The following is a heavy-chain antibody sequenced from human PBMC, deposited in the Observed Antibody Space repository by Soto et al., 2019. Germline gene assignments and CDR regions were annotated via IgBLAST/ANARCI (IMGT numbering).Heavy chain of an antibody. J-gene: IGHJ4*02. V-gene: IGHV3-53*01. CDR1: GFTVSNNY. CDR2: IYSGGYT. Sequence: EVQLVESGGGLIQPGGSLRLSCAVSGFTVSNNYMSWVRQAPGKGLEGVSVIYSGGYTAYGDSVKGRFTISRDNSKNTLYFQINSLGPDTTAWYYGARQRGGGGYWGQGTLVTVSS. CDR3: ARQRGGGGY. D-gene: IGHD6-25*01.